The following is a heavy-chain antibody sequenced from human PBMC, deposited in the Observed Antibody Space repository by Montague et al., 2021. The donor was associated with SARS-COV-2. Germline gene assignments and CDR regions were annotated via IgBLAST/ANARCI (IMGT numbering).Heavy chain of an antibody. CDR2: IYYSGST. D-gene: IGHD2-2*01. CDR3: ARGNRIAVVSTDFDY. J-gene: IGHJ4*02. CDR1: GGSISTSPYF. V-gene: IGHV4-39*07. Sequence: SETLSLTCTVSGGSISTSPYFWGWIRQPPGKGLEWIGSIYYSGSTYYNPSLKSRVTISIDTSKNQFSLKLSSVTAADTAVYYCARGNRIAVVSTDFDYWGQGTLVTVSS.